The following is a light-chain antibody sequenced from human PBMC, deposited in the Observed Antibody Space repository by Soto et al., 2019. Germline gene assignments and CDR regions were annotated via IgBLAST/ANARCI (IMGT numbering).Light chain of an antibody. CDR3: QQYNNWPWT. J-gene: IGKJ1*01. CDR1: QSVSGN. CDR2: GAS. Sequence: VRTQSPATLSVSPGERATLSCRASQSVSGNLAWYQQKPGQAPRLLIYGASARATGFPARFSGSGSGTDFTLTISSLQSEDFAVYYCQQYNNWPWTFGQGTKVDI. V-gene: IGKV3-15*01.